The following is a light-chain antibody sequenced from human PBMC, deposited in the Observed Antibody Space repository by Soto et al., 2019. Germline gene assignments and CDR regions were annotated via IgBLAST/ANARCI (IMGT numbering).Light chain of an antibody. V-gene: IGKV3-20*01. CDR1: ESLSSSY. J-gene: IGKJ1*01. CDR2: SSS. Sequence: EIVLTQSPGTPSLSPGERATFSCRASESLSSSYLAWYQQKPGQAPRLLIYSSSSRATGVPDRFSGSASGTDFTLTISRLEPEDFAVYYCQQFASSRWTFGQGTKVEIK. CDR3: QQFASSRWT.